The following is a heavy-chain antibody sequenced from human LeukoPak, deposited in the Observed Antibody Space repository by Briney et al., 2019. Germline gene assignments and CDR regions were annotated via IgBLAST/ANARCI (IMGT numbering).Heavy chain of an antibody. CDR1: GYTFTSCG. CDR2: ISPYNGNT. Sequence: GASVKVSCKASGYTFTSCGISWVRQAPGQGLERMGWISPYNGNTNYAQKLQGRVTMTTGTSTSTAYMELRSLRSDDTAVYYCARDRGEYYYDSSGYYPDWGQGTLVTVSS. CDR3: ARDRGEYYYDSSGYYPD. D-gene: IGHD3-22*01. V-gene: IGHV1-18*01. J-gene: IGHJ4*02.